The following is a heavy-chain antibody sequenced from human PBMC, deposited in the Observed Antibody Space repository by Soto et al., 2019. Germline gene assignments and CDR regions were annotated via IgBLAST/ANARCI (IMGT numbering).Heavy chain of an antibody. Sequence: LTCTVSGGSISSGGYSWSWIRQPPGKGLEWIGYIYHSGSTYYNPSLKSRVTISVDRSKNQFSLKLSSVTAADTAVYYCAAGGGLPRYYWGQGTLVTVSS. CDR2: IYHSGST. D-gene: IGHD5-12*01. V-gene: IGHV4-30-2*01. CDR3: AAGGGLPRYY. J-gene: IGHJ4*02. CDR1: GGSISSGGYS.